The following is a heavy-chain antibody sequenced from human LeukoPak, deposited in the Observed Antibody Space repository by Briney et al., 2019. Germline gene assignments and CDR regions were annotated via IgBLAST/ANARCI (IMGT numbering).Heavy chain of an antibody. CDR1: GFTVSSNY. CDR2: IYSGGST. CDR3: AREGMYSSSSGPPVY. Sequence: GGSLRLSCAASGFTVSSNYMSWVRQAPGTGLEWVSVIYSGGSTNYEDYVKGRFTISRDNSKDTLYLQMISLMGEETAVYYCAREGMYSSSSGPPVYWGQGTLVTVSS. D-gene: IGHD6-6*01. J-gene: IGHJ4*02. V-gene: IGHV3-66*01.